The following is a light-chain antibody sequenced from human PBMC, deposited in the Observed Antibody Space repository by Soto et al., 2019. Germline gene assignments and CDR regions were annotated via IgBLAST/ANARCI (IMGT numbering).Light chain of an antibody. V-gene: IGKV3-20*01. Sequence: IVLTQSTGTLFFFSGGRGTLSFRGSERISSNFLAWYQQKPGQAPRLLIYAASSRATGIPDRFSGSGSGTDFTLTISRLEPEDFAVYYCQQYGSSLRTFGQGTKVDIK. CDR2: AAS. CDR1: ERISSNF. CDR3: QQYGSSLRT. J-gene: IGKJ1*01.